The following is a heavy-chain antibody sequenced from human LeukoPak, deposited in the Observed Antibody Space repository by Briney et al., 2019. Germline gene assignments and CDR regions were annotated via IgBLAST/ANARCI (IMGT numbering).Heavy chain of an antibody. CDR3: VSFYETY. J-gene: IGHJ4*02. Sequence: GGSLRLSCAASGNYWMHWVRQAPGKGLVWVSHIDSGGSWTSYADSAKGRFTISKDNAKNTVYLQMNNLRAEDTAVYYCVSFYETYWGRGTLVTVSS. CDR2: IDSGGSWT. V-gene: IGHV3-74*01. CDR1: GNYW. D-gene: IGHD2/OR15-2a*01.